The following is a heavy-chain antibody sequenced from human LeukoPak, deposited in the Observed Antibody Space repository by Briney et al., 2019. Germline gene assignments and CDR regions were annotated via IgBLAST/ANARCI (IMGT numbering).Heavy chain of an antibody. CDR1: GFTFSSYW. CDR2: MNIDGSEK. Sequence: GGSLRLSCAASGFTFSSYWMGWVRQAPGKRLEWVANMNIDGSEKYYADSVKGRFTISRDNARNSVYLQMNSLRVEDTAVYYCARVQKNYYDSSGYYYRSLDYWGQGTLVTVSS. V-gene: IGHV3-7*01. J-gene: IGHJ4*02. D-gene: IGHD3-22*01. CDR3: ARVQKNYYDSSGYYYRSLDY.